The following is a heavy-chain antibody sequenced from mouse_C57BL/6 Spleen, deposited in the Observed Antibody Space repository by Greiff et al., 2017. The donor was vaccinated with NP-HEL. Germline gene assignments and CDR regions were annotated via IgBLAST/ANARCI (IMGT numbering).Heavy chain of an antibody. V-gene: IGHV1-72*01. CDR2: IDPNSGGT. J-gene: IGHJ1*03. CDR3: ARSVYDGYYRWYFDV. CDR1: GYTFTSYW. D-gene: IGHD2-3*01. Sequence: QVQLQQPGAELVKPGASVKLSCKASGYTFTSYWMHWVKQRPGRGLEWIGRIDPNSGGTKYNEKFKSKATMTVDKPSSTAYMQLSSLTSEDSAVYYCARSVYDGYYRWYFDVWGTGTTVTVSS.